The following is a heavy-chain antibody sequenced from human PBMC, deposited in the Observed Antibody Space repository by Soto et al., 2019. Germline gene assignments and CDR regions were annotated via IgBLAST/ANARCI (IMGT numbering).Heavy chain of an antibody. CDR1: GFTFSSYS. J-gene: IGHJ5*02. CDR2: ISSSSSTI. V-gene: IGHV3-48*02. Sequence: EVQLVESGGGLVQPGGSLRLSCAASGFTFSSYSMNWVRQAPGKGLEWVSYISSSSSTIYYADSVKGRFTISRDNAKNSLYLQMNSLGDEDTAVYYCARPYGSGSLNWFDPWGQGTLVTVSS. D-gene: IGHD3-10*01. CDR3: ARPYGSGSLNWFDP.